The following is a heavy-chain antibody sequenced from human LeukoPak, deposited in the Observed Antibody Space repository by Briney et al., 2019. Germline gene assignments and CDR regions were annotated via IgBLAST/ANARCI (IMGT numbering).Heavy chain of an antibody. CDR3: ARPNGHFDY. J-gene: IGHJ4*02. CDR2: ISYGESNK. V-gene: IGHV3-30-3*01. Sequence: QTGRSLRLSCAASGFTFSTYAMHWVRQAPGKGLEWVAVISYGESNKYYADSVKGRFTISRDNSNNTLYLQMNSLRAEDTAVYYCARPNGHFDYWGQGTLVTVSS. CDR1: GFTFSTYA.